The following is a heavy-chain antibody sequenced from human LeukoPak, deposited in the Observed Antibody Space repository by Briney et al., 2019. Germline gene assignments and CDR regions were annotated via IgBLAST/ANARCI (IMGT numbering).Heavy chain of an antibody. D-gene: IGHD2-8*01. CDR3: AIATIEWPYYFDY. CDR2: ISGSGGST. J-gene: IGHJ4*02. CDR1: GFTFSSYA. Sequence: PGGSLRLSCAASGFTFSSYAMSWVRQAPGKGLEWVSAISGSGGSTYYADSVEGRFTISRNNSKNTLYLQMNSLRAEDTAVYYCAIATIEWPYYFDYWGQGTLVTVSS. V-gene: IGHV3-23*01.